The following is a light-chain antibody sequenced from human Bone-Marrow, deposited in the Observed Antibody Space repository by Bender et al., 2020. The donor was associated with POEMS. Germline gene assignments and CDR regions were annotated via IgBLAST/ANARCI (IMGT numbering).Light chain of an antibody. CDR1: SSNIGAHA. Sequence: QSVLTQPPSASGTPGQRVTISCSGGSSNIGAHAVNWYQHLPGTAPKLLIHRTSQRPSGVPGRFSGSKSATSASLAITGLQAEDEGDYYCQSYDSSLSGYVFGGGTKLTVL. CDR2: RTS. J-gene: IGLJ3*02. V-gene: IGLV1-44*01. CDR3: QSYDSSLSGYV.